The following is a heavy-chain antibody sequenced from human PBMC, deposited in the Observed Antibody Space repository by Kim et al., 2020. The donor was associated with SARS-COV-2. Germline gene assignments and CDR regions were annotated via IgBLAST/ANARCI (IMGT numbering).Heavy chain of an antibody. Sequence: SETLSLTCTVSGGSISSYYWSWIRQPPGKGLEWIGYIYYSGSTNYNPSLKSRVTISVDTSKNQFSLKLSSVTAADTAVYYCARDSLVVVAATNPSGYYYYYGMDVWGQGTTVTVSS. CDR1: GGSISSYY. CDR3: ARDSLVVVAATNPSGYYYYYGMDV. D-gene: IGHD2-15*01. V-gene: IGHV4-59*01. J-gene: IGHJ6*02. CDR2: IYYSGST.